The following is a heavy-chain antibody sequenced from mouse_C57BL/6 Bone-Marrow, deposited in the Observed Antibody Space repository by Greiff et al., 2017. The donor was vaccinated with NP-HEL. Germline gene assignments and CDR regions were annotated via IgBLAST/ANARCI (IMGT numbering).Heavy chain of an antibody. CDR1: GYAFSSSW. J-gene: IGHJ2*01. V-gene: IGHV1-82*01. D-gene: IGHD1-1*01. CDR2: IYPGDGDT. CDR3: ARSYYYGSSFYFDY. Sequence: LEESGPELVKPGASVKISCKASGYAFSSSWMNWVKQRPGKGLEWIGRIYPGDGDTNYNGKFKGKATLTADKSSSTAYMQLSSLTSEDSAVYFCARSYYYGSSFYFDYWGQGTTLTVSS.